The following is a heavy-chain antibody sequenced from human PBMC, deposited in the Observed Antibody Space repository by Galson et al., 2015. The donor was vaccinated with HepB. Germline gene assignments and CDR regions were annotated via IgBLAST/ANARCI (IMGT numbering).Heavy chain of an antibody. CDR1: GGTFSSYT. D-gene: IGHD6-19*01. J-gene: IGHJ4*02. CDR2: IIPILGIA. CDR3: ARGELAVAGQYYFDY. V-gene: IGHV1-69*02. Sequence: SVKVSCKASGGTFSSYTISWVRQAPGQGLEWMGRIIPILGIANYAQKFQGRVTITADKSTSTAYMEQSSLRSEDTAVYYCARGELAVAGQYYFDYWGQGTLVTVSS.